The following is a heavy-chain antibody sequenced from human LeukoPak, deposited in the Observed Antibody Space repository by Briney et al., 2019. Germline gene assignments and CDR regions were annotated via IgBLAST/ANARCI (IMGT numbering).Heavy chain of an antibody. CDR3: ARGYSSWIGSHYYYYMDV. Sequence: SETLSITCTVSGGSISSYYWSWIRQPAGKGLEWIGRIYTSGSTNYNPSLKSRVTMSVDTSKNQFSLKLSSVTAADTAVYYCARGYSSWIGSHYYYYMDVWGKGTTVTVSS. J-gene: IGHJ6*03. V-gene: IGHV4-4*07. CDR2: IYTSGST. CDR1: GGSISSYY. D-gene: IGHD6-13*01.